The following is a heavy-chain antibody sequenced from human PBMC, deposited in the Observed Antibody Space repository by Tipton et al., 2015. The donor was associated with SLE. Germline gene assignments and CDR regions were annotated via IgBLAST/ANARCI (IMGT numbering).Heavy chain of an antibody. CDR2: IIPIFGTA. V-gene: IGHV1-69*05. J-gene: IGHJ4*02. Sequence: QSGAEVKKPGASVKVSCKASGGTFSSYAISWVRQAPGQGLEWMGGIIPIFGTANYAQKFQGRVTITTDESTSTAYMELSSLRSEDTAVYYCARDRYCSSTSCYTGFFDYWGQGTLVTVSS. CDR1: GGTFSSYA. D-gene: IGHD2-2*02. CDR3: ARDRYCSSTSCYTGFFDY.